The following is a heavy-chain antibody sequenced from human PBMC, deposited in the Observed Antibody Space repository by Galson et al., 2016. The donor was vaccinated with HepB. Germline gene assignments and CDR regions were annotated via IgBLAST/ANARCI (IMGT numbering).Heavy chain of an antibody. V-gene: IGHV3-74*01. CDR1: GLTFSDYW. D-gene: IGHD6-19*01. Sequence: SLRLSCAASGLTFSDYWIHWVRQGPGKGLVWVSGTNSDGTSTTYADSVKGRFTVSGDNGKNTKYLQMNSLRVEDTGVDYCVQSGDYYQYYGIDVWGQGTTVTVSS. CDR3: VQSGDYYQYYGIDV. CDR2: TNSDGTST. J-gene: IGHJ6*02.